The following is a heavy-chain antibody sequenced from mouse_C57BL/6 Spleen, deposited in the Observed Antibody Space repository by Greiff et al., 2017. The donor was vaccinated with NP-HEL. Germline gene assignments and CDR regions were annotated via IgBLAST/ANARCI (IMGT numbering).Heavy chain of an antibody. CDR1: GFTFTDYY. D-gene: IGHD2-1*01. CDR2: IRNKANGYTT. V-gene: IGHV7-3*01. J-gene: IGHJ2*01. Sequence: EVNVVESGGGLVQPGGSLSLSCAASGFTFTDYYMSWVRQPPGKALEWLGFIRNKANGYTTEYSASVKGRFTISRDNSQSILYLQMNALRAEDSATYYCARSLPNYFDYWGQGTTLTVSS. CDR3: ARSLPNYFDY.